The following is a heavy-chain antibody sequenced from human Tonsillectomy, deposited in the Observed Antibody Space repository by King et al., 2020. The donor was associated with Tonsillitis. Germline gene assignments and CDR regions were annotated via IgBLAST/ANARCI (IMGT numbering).Heavy chain of an antibody. Sequence: VQLVESGGGVVQPGRSLRLSCAASGFTFGNYAMHWVRQAPGKGLEWLAYLWYDGSEKYYADSVKGRFTISRDNSKNTLYLQLDSLRAEDTAIYYCARDMSITAPAGGFDPGGQGTLVTVSS. D-gene: IGHD6-6*01. V-gene: IGHV3-33*08. CDR3: ARDMSITAPAGGFDP. J-gene: IGHJ5*02. CDR2: LWYDGSEK. CDR1: GFTFGNYA.